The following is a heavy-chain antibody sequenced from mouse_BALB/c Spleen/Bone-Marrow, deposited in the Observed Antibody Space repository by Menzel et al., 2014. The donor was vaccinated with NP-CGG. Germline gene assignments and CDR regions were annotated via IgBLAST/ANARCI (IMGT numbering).Heavy chain of an antibody. Sequence: EVQLQQSGAELVKPGASVKLSCTASGFNIKDTYMHXVKQRPEQGLEWIGRIDPANGNTKYDPKFQGKATITADTSSNTAYLQLSSLTSEXXXXXXXXXXXXXAMDYWGXGTPVTVSS. V-gene: IGHV14-3*02. CDR2: IDPANGNT. CDR3: XXXXXXAMDY. J-gene: IGHJ4*01. CDR1: GFNIKDTY.